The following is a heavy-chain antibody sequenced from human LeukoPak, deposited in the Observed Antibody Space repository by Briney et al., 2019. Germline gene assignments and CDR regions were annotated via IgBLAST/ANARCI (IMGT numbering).Heavy chain of an antibody. CDR1: GYTFTGYY. J-gene: IGHJ6*03. D-gene: IGHD6-6*01. Sequence: ASVKVSCKASGYTFTGYYMHWVLQAPGQGLEWMGWINPNSGGTNYAQKFQGRVTMTRDTSISTAYMELSRLRSDDTAVYYCARYSSSSSGYYYYMDVWGKGTTVTVSS. V-gene: IGHV1-2*02. CDR2: INPNSGGT. CDR3: ARYSSSSSGYYYYMDV.